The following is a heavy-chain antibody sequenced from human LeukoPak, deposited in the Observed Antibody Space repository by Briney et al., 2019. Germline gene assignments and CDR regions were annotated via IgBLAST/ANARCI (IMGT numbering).Heavy chain of an antibody. CDR3: ARHFYGDYTYYYYYYMDV. CDR1: GGSISSSSYY. CDR2: IYYSGST. V-gene: IGHV4-39*01. J-gene: IGHJ6*03. D-gene: IGHD4-17*01. Sequence: PSETLSLTCTVSGGSISSSSYYWGWIRQPPGKGLEWIGTIYYSGSTYYNPSLKSRVTMSVDTSKHQFSLRLNSVTAADTAVYYCARHFYGDYTYYYYYYMDVWGKGTTVTVSS.